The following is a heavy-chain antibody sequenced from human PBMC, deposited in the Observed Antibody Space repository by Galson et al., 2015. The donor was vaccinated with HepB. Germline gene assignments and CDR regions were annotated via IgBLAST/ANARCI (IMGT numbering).Heavy chain of an antibody. V-gene: IGHV3-23*01. CDR1: GFTFSSYA. CDR3: ELLSSSSYFDY. J-gene: IGHJ4*02. D-gene: IGHD6-6*01. CDR2: ISGSGGST. Sequence: SLRLSCAASGFTFSSYAMSWVRQAPGKGLEWVSAISGSGGSTYYADSVKGRFTISRDNSKNTLYLQMNSLRAEDTAVYYCELLSSSSYFDYWGQGTLVTVSS.